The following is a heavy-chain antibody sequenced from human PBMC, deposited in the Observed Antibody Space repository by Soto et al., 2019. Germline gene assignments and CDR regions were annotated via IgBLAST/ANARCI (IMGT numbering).Heavy chain of an antibody. V-gene: IGHV4-31*03. CDR2: IYYNGTT. CDR1: GGSIRSPNFS. Sequence: PSETLSLTCTVIGGSIRSPNFSWSWIRQHPGKGPEWIGNIYYNGTTTYSPSLESRLTISLDPSKNQFSLTLKSVTAADTAVYYCTRDAPLWFGEGSQWGQGTLVTVSS. J-gene: IGHJ4*02. CDR3: TRDAPLWFGEGSQ. D-gene: IGHD3-10*01.